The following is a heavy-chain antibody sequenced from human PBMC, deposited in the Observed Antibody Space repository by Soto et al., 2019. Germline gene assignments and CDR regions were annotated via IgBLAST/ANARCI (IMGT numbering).Heavy chain of an antibody. CDR2: ISYDGSNK. CDR3: ARVGNYYDSSGYYFFDY. Sequence: VAVISYDGSNKYYADSVKGRFTISRDNSKNTLYLQMNSLRAEDTAVYYCARVGNYYDSSGYYFFDYWGQGTLVTVSS. V-gene: IGHV3-30-3*01. J-gene: IGHJ4*02. D-gene: IGHD3-22*01.